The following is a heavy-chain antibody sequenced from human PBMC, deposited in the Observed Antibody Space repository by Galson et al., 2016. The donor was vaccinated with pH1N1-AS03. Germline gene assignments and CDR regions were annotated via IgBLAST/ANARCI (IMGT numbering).Heavy chain of an antibody. CDR2: ISAYSGDT. Sequence: SVKVSCKASGYSFPTYSFNWVRQAPGQGLEWLGWISAYSGDTHYARKFKGRVTLTTDTSTSTAYMELRSLTSDDTAVYYCARAHYNADYVPDFWGQGTLVTVSS. CDR1: GYSFPTYS. V-gene: IGHV1-18*04. CDR3: ARAHYNADYVPDF. J-gene: IGHJ4*02. D-gene: IGHD4-17*01.